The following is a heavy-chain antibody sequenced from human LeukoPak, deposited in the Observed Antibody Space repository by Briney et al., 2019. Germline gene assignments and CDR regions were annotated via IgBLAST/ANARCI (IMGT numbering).Heavy chain of an antibody. CDR2: LSFDGSDK. J-gene: IGHJ4*02. CDR1: GFTFPTFG. Sequence: GRSLRLSCAASGFTFPTFGIHWVRQAPGKGLEKVSFLSFDGSDKYYADSVKGRFTISRDNSKNTLFLQMNSLRAEDTAVFYCAKRSGYTTGWYFDFWGQGTLVTVSS. CDR3: AKRSGYTTGWYFDF. V-gene: IGHV3-30*18. D-gene: IGHD6-19*01.